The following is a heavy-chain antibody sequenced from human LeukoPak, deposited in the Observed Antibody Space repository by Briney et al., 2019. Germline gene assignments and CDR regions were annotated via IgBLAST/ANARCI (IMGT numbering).Heavy chain of an antibody. D-gene: IGHD5-18*01. J-gene: IGHJ3*02. Sequence: SETLSLTCTVSGGSISSYYWSWIRQPPGKGLEWIGYIYCSGSTNYNPSLRSRVTISVDTSQNHFSLKLSSVTAADTAVYYCARDGTALAFDIWGQGTMVTVSS. CDR2: IYCSGST. CDR3: ARDGTALAFDI. CDR1: GGSISSYY. V-gene: IGHV4-59*12.